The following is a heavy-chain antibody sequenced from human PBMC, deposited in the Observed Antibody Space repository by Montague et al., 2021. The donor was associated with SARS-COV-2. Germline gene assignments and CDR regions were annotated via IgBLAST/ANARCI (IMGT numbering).Heavy chain of an antibody. V-gene: IGHV4-39*02. CDR1: GGSFSTYY. J-gene: IGHJ3*02. D-gene: IGHD1-26*01. Sequence: SETLSLTCAVYGGSFSTYYWAWIRQPPGKGLEWIGSIYDSGSTYYNPSLKSRVTISVDTSKNHFSLKLNSVTAADTAFYYCARRGRKLLPVATTIGGFDIWGQGTMVTVSS. CDR3: ARRGRKLLPVATTIGGFDI. CDR2: IYDSGST.